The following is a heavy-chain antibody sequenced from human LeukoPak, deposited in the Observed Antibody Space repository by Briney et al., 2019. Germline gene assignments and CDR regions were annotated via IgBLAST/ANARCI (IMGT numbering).Heavy chain of an antibody. CDR3: AREYDFWSGCYTD. J-gene: IGHJ4*02. CDR2: IYTSGST. D-gene: IGHD3-3*01. Sequence: SETLSLTCTVSGGSISSYYWSWVRQPAGKGLEWIGRIYTSGSTNYNPSLKSRVTMSVGTSKNQFSLKLSSVTAADTAVYYCAREYDFWSGCYTDWGQGTLVTVSS. V-gene: IGHV4-4*07. CDR1: GGSISSYY.